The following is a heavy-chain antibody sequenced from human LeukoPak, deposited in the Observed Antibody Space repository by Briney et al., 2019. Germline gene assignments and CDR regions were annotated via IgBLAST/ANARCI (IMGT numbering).Heavy chain of an antibody. Sequence: SETLSLTCTVSGGSISSYYWSWIRQPPGKGLEWIGYIYYSGSTNYNPSLKSRVTISVDTSKNQFSLKLNSVTAADTAVYYCASRYFCSSTSCYTFDYWGQGTLVTVSS. D-gene: IGHD2-2*02. V-gene: IGHV4-59*12. J-gene: IGHJ4*02. CDR2: IYYSGST. CDR3: ASRYFCSSTSCYTFDY. CDR1: GGSISSYY.